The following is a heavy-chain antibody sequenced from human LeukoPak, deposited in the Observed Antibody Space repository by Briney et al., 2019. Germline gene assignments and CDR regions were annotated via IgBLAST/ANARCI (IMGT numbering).Heavy chain of an antibody. Sequence: PGGSLRLSCAASGFRFSSYAMTWVRQVPGKGLEWVSTISDTGGTTVYADSVKGRFTVSRDNSNNTLYLQMSSLRAEDTAVYYCARDWGPTYRYAFDIWGQGTLVTVSS. D-gene: IGHD3-16*01. CDR3: ARDWGPTYRYAFDI. CDR1: GFRFSSYA. V-gene: IGHV3-23*01. J-gene: IGHJ3*02. CDR2: ISDTGGTT.